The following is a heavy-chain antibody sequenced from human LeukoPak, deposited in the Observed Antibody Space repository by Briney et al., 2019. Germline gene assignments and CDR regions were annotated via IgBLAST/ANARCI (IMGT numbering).Heavy chain of an antibody. V-gene: IGHV3-20*04. CDR1: GFTFDDYG. D-gene: IGHD1-26*01. CDR3: ARLGVGATRDAFDI. J-gene: IGHJ3*02. CDR2: INWIGGST. Sequence: GGSLRLSCAASGFTFDDYGMSWVRQAPGKGLEWVSGINWIGGSTGYADSVEGRFTISRDNAKNSLYLQMNSLRAEDTALYYCARLGVGATRDAFDIWGQGTMVTVSS.